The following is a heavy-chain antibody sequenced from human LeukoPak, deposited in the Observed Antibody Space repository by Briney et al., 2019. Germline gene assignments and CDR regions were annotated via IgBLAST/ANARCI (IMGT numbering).Heavy chain of an antibody. CDR1: GFTFSSYE. Sequence: PGGSLRLSCAASGFTFSSYEMNWVRQAPGQGLEWMGWISAYNGNTNYAQKLQGRVTMTTDTSTSTAYMELRSLRSDDTAVYYCARDKGYCSSTSCYAGFDYWGQGTLVTVSS. CDR3: ARDKGYCSSTSCYAGFDY. V-gene: IGHV1-18*01. D-gene: IGHD2-2*01. CDR2: ISAYNGNT. J-gene: IGHJ4*02.